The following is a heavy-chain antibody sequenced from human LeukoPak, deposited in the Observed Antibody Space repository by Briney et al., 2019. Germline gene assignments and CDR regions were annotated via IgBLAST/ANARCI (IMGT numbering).Heavy chain of an antibody. Sequence: GRSLRLSCAASGFTYDDYAMHWVRQAPGKGLEWVSGISWNSGSIGYADSVKGRFTISRDNAKNSLYLQMNNLRAEDTALYYCAKDISDSSGYYWYYFDYWGQGILVTVSS. J-gene: IGHJ4*02. CDR3: AKDISDSSGYYWYYFDY. CDR1: GFTYDDYA. D-gene: IGHD3-22*01. V-gene: IGHV3-9*01. CDR2: ISWNSGSI.